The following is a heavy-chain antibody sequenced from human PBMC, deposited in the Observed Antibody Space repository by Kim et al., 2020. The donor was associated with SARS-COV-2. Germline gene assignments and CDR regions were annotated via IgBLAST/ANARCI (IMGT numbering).Heavy chain of an antibody. CDR2: IIPIFGTA. CDR1: GCTFSSYA. V-gene: IGHV1-69*13. D-gene: IGHD5-18*01. CDR3: ARSDTAYGQPLYYYYGMDV. J-gene: IGHJ6*02. Sequence: SVKVSCKASGCTFSSYAISWVRQAPGQGLEWMGGIIPIFGTANYAQKFQGRVTITADESTSTAYMVLSSLRSEDTAVYYCARSDTAYGQPLYYYYGMDVWGQGTTVTVSS.